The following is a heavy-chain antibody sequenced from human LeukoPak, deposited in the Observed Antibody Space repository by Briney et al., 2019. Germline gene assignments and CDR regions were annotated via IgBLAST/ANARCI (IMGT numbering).Heavy chain of an antibody. J-gene: IGHJ4*02. Sequence: GGSLRLSCAASGFTFSSYSMNWVRQPPGKGLEWVASISRSSSYIYYADSLKGRFIISRDNTKKLLYLQMNSLRAEDTAVYYCASLVYCGADCYTDYWGQGTLVTVSS. CDR1: GFTFSSYS. V-gene: IGHV3-21*01. CDR3: ASLVYCGADCYTDY. D-gene: IGHD2-21*02. CDR2: ISRSSSYI.